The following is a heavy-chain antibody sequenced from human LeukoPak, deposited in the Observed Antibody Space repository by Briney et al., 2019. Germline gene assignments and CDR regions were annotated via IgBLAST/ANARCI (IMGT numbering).Heavy chain of an antibody. Sequence: VKVSCKASGVTFSSYAISWVRQAPGQGLELMGRIITILGIANYAQKCQGRVKITADKSTITAYMELSRLRFEETAVYYCARALGGDYVWGSYRTDAFDIWGQGTMVTVSS. CDR1: GVTFSSYA. CDR2: IITILGIA. D-gene: IGHD3-16*02. J-gene: IGHJ3*02. CDR3: ARALGGDYVWGSYRTDAFDI. V-gene: IGHV1-69*04.